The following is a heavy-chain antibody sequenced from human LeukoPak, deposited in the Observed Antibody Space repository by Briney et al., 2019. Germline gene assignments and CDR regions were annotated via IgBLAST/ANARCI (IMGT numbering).Heavy chain of an antibody. CDR1: GGSISSYY. J-gene: IGHJ6*02. D-gene: IGHD6-13*01. V-gene: IGHV4-59*08. CDR3: ARTVGSSRTQYYYYYGMDV. Sequence: SETLSLTCTVSGGSISSYYWSWIRQPPGKGLEWIGYIYYSGSTNYNPSLKSRVTISVDTSKNQFSLKLSSVTAADTAVYYCARTVGSSRTQYYYYYGMDVWGQGTTVTVSS. CDR2: IYYSGST.